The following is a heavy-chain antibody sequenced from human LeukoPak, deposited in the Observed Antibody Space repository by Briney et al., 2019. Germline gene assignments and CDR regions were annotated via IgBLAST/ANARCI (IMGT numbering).Heavy chain of an antibody. J-gene: IGHJ4*02. V-gene: IGHV3-15*01. Sequence: GGSLRLSCAASGFTFSSYAVSWVRQAPGKGLEWIGRIKSKTDGETTNYAEPVRGRFTISRDDSKSAVYLQMNSLKIEDTAVYYCTTDLGTYYHGSQRLIPIDYWGQGTLVTVSS. CDR1: GFTFSSYA. D-gene: IGHD3-10*01. CDR3: TTDLGTYYHGSQRLIPIDY. CDR2: IKSKTDGETT.